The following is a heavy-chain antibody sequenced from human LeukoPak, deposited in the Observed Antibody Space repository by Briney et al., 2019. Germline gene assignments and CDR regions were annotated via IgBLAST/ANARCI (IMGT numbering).Heavy chain of an antibody. CDR1: GGTFSSYA. V-gene: IGHV1-69*13. CDR3: ARGVVVAATVGFDP. Sequence: ASVKVSCKASGGTFSSYAISWVRRAPGQGLEWMGGIIPIFGTANYAQKFQGRVTITADESTSTAYMELSSLKSEDTAVYYCARGVVVAATVGFDPWGQGTLVTVSS. D-gene: IGHD2-15*01. J-gene: IGHJ5*02. CDR2: IIPIFGTA.